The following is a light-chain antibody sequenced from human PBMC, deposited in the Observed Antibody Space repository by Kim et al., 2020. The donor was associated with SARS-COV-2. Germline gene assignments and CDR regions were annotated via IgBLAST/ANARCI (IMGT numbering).Light chain of an antibody. Sequence: SSELTQDPAVSVALGQTVRITCQGDSLRNYYATWYQQKPGQTPVLVFFAKNNRPSGIPDRFSGSSSGSTASLTITEAQAEDEADYYCNSRDNTANHLIFGGGTQLTVL. CDR2: AKN. CDR3: NSRDNTANHLI. CDR1: SLRNYY. V-gene: IGLV3-19*01. J-gene: IGLJ2*01.